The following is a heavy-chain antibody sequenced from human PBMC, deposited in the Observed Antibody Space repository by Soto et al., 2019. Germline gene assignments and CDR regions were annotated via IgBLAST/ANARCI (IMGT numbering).Heavy chain of an antibody. CDR2: INHSGST. V-gene: IGHV4-34*01. Sequence: SETLSLTCAVYGGSFSGYYWSWIRQPPGKGLEWIGEINHSGSTNYNPSLKSRVTISVDTSKNQFSLKLSSVTAADTAVYYCARGRGSSWRMSRYYYGMDVWGQGTTVTVSS. CDR1: GGSFSGYY. D-gene: IGHD6-13*01. CDR3: ARGRGSSWRMSRYYYGMDV. J-gene: IGHJ6*02.